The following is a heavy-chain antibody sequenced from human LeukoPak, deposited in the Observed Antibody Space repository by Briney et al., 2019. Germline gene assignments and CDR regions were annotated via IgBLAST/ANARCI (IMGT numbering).Heavy chain of an antibody. CDR3: ARDGGYCTNGVCYLDY. CDR1: GFTFSSYS. Sequence: GGSLRLSCAASGFTFSSYSMNWVRQAPGKGLEWVSSISGSGSYIYYADSVKGRFTISRDNAKNSLYLQMNDLRAEDTAVYYCARDGGYCTNGVCYLDYWGQGTLVTVPS. J-gene: IGHJ4*02. D-gene: IGHD2-8*01. CDR2: ISGSGSYI. V-gene: IGHV3-21*01.